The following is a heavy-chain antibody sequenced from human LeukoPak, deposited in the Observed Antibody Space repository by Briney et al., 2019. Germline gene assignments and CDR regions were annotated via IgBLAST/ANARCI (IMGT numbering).Heavy chain of an antibody. J-gene: IGHJ6*03. CDR1: GFTFSSYA. CDR2: ISGSGGST. D-gene: IGHD6-13*01. V-gene: IGHV3-23*01. Sequence: GGSLRLSCAASGFTFSSYAMSWVRQAPGKGLEWVSTISGSGGSTYYADSVKGRFTISRDNSKNTLILQMNSLRAEDTALYFCAKSPLAAAGALEFHYMDVWGKGTTVTVSS. CDR3: AKSPLAAAGALEFHYMDV.